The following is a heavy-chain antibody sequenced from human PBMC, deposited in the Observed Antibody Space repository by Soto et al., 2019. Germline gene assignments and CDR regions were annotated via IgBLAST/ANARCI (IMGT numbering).Heavy chain of an antibody. V-gene: IGHV3-23*01. CDR2: ISGSAGST. D-gene: IGHD3-10*01. J-gene: IGHJ6*02. Sequence: GGSLRLSCAASGFTLSSYAMSWVRQAPGKGLEWLSAISGSAGSTYYADSVKGRFTISRDNSKNTLYLQMNSLRVEDTAVYYCAKGASGSSSLYYYYGMDVWGQGTTVTVS. CDR3: AKGASGSSSLYYYYGMDV. CDR1: GFTLSSYA.